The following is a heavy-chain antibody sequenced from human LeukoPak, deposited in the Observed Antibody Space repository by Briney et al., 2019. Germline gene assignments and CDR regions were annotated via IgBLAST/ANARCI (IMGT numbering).Heavy chain of an antibody. CDR3: ARDSDVPFDY. J-gene: IGHJ4*02. V-gene: IGHV3-74*01. D-gene: IGHD3-16*01. Sequence: PGGALRLSCAASGFTFSSYWMHWVRQAPGKGLVWVSRINGRTTNYADSVKGRFTISRDNAKNSLYLQMNSLRAEDTAVYYCARDSDVPFDYWGQGTLVTVSS. CDR2: INGRTT. CDR1: GFTFSSYW.